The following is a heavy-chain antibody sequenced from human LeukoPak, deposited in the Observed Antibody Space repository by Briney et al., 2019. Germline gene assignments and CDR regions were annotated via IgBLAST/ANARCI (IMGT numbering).Heavy chain of an antibody. CDR1: GGTFSSYT. J-gene: IGHJ6*02. Sequence: SVKVSCKASGGTFSSYTISWVRQAPGQGLEWMGRIIPILGIANYAQKFQGRVTITADKSTSTAYMELSSLRSEDTAVYYCARVPSGSYYYYYGMDVRGQGTTVTVSS. CDR2: IIPILGIA. D-gene: IGHD1-26*01. CDR3: ARVPSGSYYYYYGMDV. V-gene: IGHV1-69*02.